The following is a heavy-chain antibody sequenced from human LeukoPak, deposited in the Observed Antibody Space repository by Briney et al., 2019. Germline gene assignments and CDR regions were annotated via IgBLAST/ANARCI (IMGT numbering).Heavy chain of an antibody. CDR2: IYPGDSDT. J-gene: IGHJ6*03. CDR1: GYSFTSYW. V-gene: IGHV5-51*01. D-gene: IGHD1-26*01. CDR3: ARQREGSGSYFDYYYYMDV. Sequence: GESLKISRKGSGYSFTSYWIGRVRQMPGKGLEWMGIIYPGDSDTRYSPSFQGQVTISADKSISTAYLQWSSLKASDTAMYYCARQREGSGSYFDYYYYMDVWGKGTTVTVSS.